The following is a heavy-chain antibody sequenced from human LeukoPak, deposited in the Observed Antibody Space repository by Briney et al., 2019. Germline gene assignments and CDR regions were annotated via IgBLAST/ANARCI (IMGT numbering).Heavy chain of an antibody. V-gene: IGHV1-2*02. Sequence: ASVKVSCKASGYTFTGYYMHWVRQAPGQGLEWMGWINPNSGGTNCAQKFQGRVTMTRDTSISTAYMELSRLRSDDTAVYYCARDQQLVPEYYLDYWGQGTLVTVSS. CDR3: ARDQQLVPEYYLDY. D-gene: IGHD6-13*01. CDR1: GYTFTGYY. CDR2: INPNSGGT. J-gene: IGHJ4*02.